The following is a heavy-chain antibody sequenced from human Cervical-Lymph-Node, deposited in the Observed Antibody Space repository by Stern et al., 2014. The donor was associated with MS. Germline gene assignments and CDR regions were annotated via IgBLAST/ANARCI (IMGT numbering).Heavy chain of an antibody. CDR2: IYPSGST. D-gene: IGHD7-27*01. CDR3: ARDGPGASWFDP. V-gene: IGHV4-61*02. Sequence: VQLVQSGPGLLKPSQTLSLTCTVSGGSITSGSYYWSWIRQSAGKGLEWIGRIYPSGSTNYNPSLESRVTISVDTSKNQFPLKLTSLTAADTSVYYCARDGPGASWFDPWGQGTLVTVSS. J-gene: IGHJ5*02. CDR1: GGSITSGSYY.